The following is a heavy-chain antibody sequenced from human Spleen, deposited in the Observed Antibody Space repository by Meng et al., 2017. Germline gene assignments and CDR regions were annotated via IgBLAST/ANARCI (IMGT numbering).Heavy chain of an antibody. J-gene: IGHJ4*02. CDR2: IRVGNDET. V-gene: IGHV1-3*01. CDR3: ARDLNGDRGIYFDY. D-gene: IGHD3-10*01. Sequence: QVQLVQSRGEVKKPGASVKASLTTSGYTFTNYVIHWVRQAPGQSLEWMGWIRVGNDETHYSQKFQGRVTISRDTSASTAYRELSSLRSEDTAIYYCARDLNGDRGIYFDYWGQVTLVTVSS. CDR1: GYTFTNYV.